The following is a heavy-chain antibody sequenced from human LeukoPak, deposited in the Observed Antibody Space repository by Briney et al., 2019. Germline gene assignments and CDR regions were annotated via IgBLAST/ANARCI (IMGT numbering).Heavy chain of an antibody. V-gene: IGHV4-34*01. Sequence: SETLSLTCAVYGGSFSGYYWTWIRQPPGKGLEWIGEINHSGSTNYNPSLKSRVTISVDTSKNQFSLKLSSVTAEDTAVYYCARDLQRGYFDYWGQGTLVTVSS. CDR3: ARDLQRGYFDY. J-gene: IGHJ4*02. CDR2: INHSGST. CDR1: GGSFSGYY. D-gene: IGHD3-16*01.